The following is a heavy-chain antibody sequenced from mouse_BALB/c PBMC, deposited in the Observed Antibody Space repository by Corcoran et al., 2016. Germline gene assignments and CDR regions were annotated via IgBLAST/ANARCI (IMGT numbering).Heavy chain of an antibody. J-gene: IGHJ1*01. CDR1: GFNIKDTY. CDR3: PNWDWYFDV. Sequence: EVQLQQSGAELVKPGASVKLSCTASGFNIKDTYLHWVKQRPEQGLEWIGRIDPANGNTKYDPKFQGKATITADTSSNTAYLHLSSLTAEDTAVYYCPNWDWYFDVWGVGTTVTVSS. CDR2: IDPANGNT. D-gene: IGHD4-1*01. V-gene: IGHV14-3*02.